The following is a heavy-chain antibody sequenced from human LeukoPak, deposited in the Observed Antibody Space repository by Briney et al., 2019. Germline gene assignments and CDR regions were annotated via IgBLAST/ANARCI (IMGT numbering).Heavy chain of an antibody. CDR3: ARDIVVVPAAISYAFDI. Sequence: GGSLRLSCAASGFTFSSYGMHWVRQAPGKGLEWVAFIRYDGSNKYYADSVKGRFTISRDNSKNTLYLQMNSLRAEDTAVYYCARDIVVVPAAISYAFDIWGQGTMVTVSS. V-gene: IGHV3-30*02. D-gene: IGHD2-2*01. CDR2: IRYDGSNK. CDR1: GFTFSSYG. J-gene: IGHJ3*02.